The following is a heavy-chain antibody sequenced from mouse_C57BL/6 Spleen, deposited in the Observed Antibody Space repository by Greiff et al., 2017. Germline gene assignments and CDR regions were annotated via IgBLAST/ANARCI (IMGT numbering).Heavy chain of an antibody. Sequence: EVQLVESGGGLVKPGGSLKLSCAASGFTFSDYGMHWVRQAPEKGLEWVAYISSGRSTIYYADTVKGRFTISRDNAKNTLFLQMTSLRSEDTAMYYCAREFPFAYWGQGTLVTVSA. CDR3: AREFPFAY. J-gene: IGHJ3*01. V-gene: IGHV5-17*01. CDR1: GFTFSDYG. CDR2: ISSGRSTI.